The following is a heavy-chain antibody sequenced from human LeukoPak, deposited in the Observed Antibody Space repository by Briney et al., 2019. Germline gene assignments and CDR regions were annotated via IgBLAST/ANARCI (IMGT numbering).Heavy chain of an antibody. CDR1: GLTFSSYA. CDR2: ISGSGDGT. CDR3: AKGYYYGSGSYSPLYDYYALDV. D-gene: IGHD3-10*01. J-gene: IGHJ6*02. V-gene: IGHV3-23*01. Sequence: GGFLRLSCAASGLTFSSYAMSWVRQAPGKGLEWVSGISGSGDGTYYADSVKGRFTISRDNSKNTLYLQMNSLRAEDTAVYYCAKGYYYGSGSYSPLYDYYALDVWGQGTTVTVSS.